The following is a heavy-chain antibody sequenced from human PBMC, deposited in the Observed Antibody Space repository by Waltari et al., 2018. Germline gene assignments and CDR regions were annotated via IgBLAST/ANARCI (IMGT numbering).Heavy chain of an antibody. CDR3: AKPLYTSGWHGYET. CDR1: GGSFRSSY. J-gene: IGHJ5*02. Sequence: QVQLQQWGAGQLTTSETLSLTCAVSGGSFRSSYWAVSRQRPGKGLEWIGEINDGGITNSNPSLKSRVTISVDTSKNQFSLRLTSVTGADTAVYYCAKPLYTSGWHGYETWGPGNLVTVSS. CDR2: INDGGIT. V-gene: IGHV4-34*02. D-gene: IGHD3-22*01.